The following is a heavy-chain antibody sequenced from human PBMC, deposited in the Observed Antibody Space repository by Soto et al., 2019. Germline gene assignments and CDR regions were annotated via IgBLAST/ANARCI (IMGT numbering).Heavy chain of an antibody. CDR3: ARSSVDTAMVTFFDY. D-gene: IGHD5-18*01. J-gene: IGHJ4*02. CDR2: IIPIFGTA. CDR1: GGTFSSYA. Sequence: SVKVSCKASGGTFSSYAISWVRQAPGQGLEWMGGIIPIFGTANYAQKFQGRVTITADESTSTAYMELSSLRSEDTAVYYCARSSVDTAMVTFFDYWGQGTLVTVSS. V-gene: IGHV1-69*13.